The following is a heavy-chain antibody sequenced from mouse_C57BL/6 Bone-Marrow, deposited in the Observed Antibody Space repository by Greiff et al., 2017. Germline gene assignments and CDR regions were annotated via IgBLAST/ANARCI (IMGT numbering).Heavy chain of an antibody. CDR1: GFTFSDYY. V-gene: IGHV5-16*01. CDR3: ARDRESIYDGYYEDWDFGG. D-gene: IGHD2-3*01. CDR2: INYDGSST. Sequence: EVHLVESEGGLVQPGSSMKLSCTASGFTFSDYYMAWVRQVPEKGLEWVANINYDGSSTYYLDSLKSRFIISRDNAKNILYLQMSSLKSEDTATYDGARDRESIYDGYYEDWDFGGWGTGTTVTVAT. J-gene: IGHJ1*03.